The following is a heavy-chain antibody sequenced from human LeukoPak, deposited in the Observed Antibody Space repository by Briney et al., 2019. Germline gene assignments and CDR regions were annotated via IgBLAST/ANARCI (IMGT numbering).Heavy chain of an antibody. J-gene: IGHJ5*02. CDR3: ARAATGVYWFDP. D-gene: IGHD1-1*01. CDR2: MNPNSGNT. V-gene: IGHV1-8*01. CDR1: GYTFTSYD. Sequence: GASVKVSCKASGYTFTSYDINWVRQATGQGLGWMGWMNPNSGNTGYAQKFQGRVTMTRNTSISTAYMELRSLRSDDTAVYCCARAATGVYWFDPWGQGTLVTVSS.